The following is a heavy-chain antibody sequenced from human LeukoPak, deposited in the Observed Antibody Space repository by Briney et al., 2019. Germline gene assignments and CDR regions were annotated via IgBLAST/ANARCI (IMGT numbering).Heavy chain of an antibody. J-gene: IGHJ4*02. D-gene: IGHD3-10*01. CDR2: IYTSGST. V-gene: IGHV4-61*02. CDR3: ARGQYYYGSGSYAKLDY. CDR1: GGSISSSSYY. Sequence: PSETLSLTCTVSGGSISSSSYYWSWIRRPAGKGLEWIGRIYTSGSTNYNPSLKSRVTMSVDTSKNQFSLKLSSVTAADTAVYYCARGQYYYGSGSYAKLDYWGQGTLVTVSS.